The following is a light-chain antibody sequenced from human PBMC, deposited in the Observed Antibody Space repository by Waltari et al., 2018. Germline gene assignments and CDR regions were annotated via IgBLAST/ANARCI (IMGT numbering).Light chain of an antibody. CDR3: QQDGSSPWT. CDR1: HSISSTD. Sequence: EIVLTQYPGTLSLSLGERATLSCRASHSISSTDLAWSQQKPGQAPRLLIYGASRRATWVPDRCSGSGSGTDFTLTISRLEPEDVALYYCQQDGSSPWTFGQGTKVEIK. CDR2: GAS. V-gene: IGKV3-20*01. J-gene: IGKJ1*01.